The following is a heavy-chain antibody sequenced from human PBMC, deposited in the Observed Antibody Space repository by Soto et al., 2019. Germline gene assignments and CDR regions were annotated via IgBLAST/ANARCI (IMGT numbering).Heavy chain of an antibody. CDR3: AGTAAGPFYYFDY. CDR1: GFTFSDHY. Sequence: GGSLRLSCAASGFTFSDHYMDWVRQAPGKGLEWVGRTRNKANSYTTEYAASVKGRFTISRDDSKNSLYLQMNSLKTEDTAVYYCAGTAAGPFYYFDYWGQGTLVTVSS. D-gene: IGHD6-13*01. CDR2: TRNKANSYTT. J-gene: IGHJ4*02. V-gene: IGHV3-72*01.